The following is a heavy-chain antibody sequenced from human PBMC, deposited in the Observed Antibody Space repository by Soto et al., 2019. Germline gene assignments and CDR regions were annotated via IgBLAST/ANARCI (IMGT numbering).Heavy chain of an antibody. V-gene: IGHV3-23*01. Sequence: GGSLRLSCAATGFTFSSYGMSWVRQAPGKGLEWVSGISGIGGSTDYADSVKGRFTISRDNSKNTMYLQMNSLRAEDTAVYYCAKGLNWFDPWGQGTLVTVSS. CDR1: GFTFSSYG. CDR3: AKGLNWFDP. J-gene: IGHJ5*02. CDR2: ISGIGGST.